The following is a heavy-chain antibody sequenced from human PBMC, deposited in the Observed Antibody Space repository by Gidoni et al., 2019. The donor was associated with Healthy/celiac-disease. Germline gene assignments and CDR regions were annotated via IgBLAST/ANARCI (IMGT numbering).Heavy chain of an antibody. CDR2: ISGDSGSI. J-gene: IGHJ6*02. Sequence: EVQLVEFGGGLVQSGSSLRPSCAASGFTFDEYAMHGVRQGPGKGLERVSGISGDSGSIGYADSVKGRFTISRDNAKNSLYLQMNSLRAEDTALYYCAKGDIVVPAPMDVWGQGTTVTVSS. V-gene: IGHV3-9*01. CDR3: AKGDIVVPAPMDV. D-gene: IGHD2-15*01. CDR1: GFTFDEYA.